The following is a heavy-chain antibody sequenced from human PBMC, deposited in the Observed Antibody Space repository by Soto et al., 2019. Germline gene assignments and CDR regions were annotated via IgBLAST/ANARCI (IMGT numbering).Heavy chain of an antibody. Sequence: GASVKVSCKASGYTFTSYGISWVRQAPGQGLEWMGWISAYNGNTNYAQKLQGRVTMTTDTSTSTAHMELRSLRSDDTAVYYCARDDGIAAAGGDYWGQGTLVTVSS. V-gene: IGHV1-18*01. D-gene: IGHD6-13*01. CDR1: GYTFTSYG. CDR2: ISAYNGNT. J-gene: IGHJ4*02. CDR3: ARDDGIAAAGGDY.